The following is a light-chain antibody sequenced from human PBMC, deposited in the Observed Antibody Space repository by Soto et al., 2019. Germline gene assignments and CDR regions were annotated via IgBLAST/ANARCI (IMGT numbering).Light chain of an antibody. J-gene: IGLJ2*01. CDR2: DVS. CDR1: SSDVGGYNY. V-gene: IGLV2-14*01. CDR3: SSYTSSSTL. Sequence: QSVLTQPASVSGSPGQSITISCTGTSSDVGGYNYVSWYQQHPGKAPKLMIYDVSNRPSGVSNRFSGSKLGNTASLTISGLQAEDEADYYCSSYTSSSTLFGGGTKLTVL.